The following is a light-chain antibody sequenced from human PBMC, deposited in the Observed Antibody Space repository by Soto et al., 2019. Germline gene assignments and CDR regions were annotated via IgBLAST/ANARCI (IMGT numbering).Light chain of an antibody. CDR2: GAS. CDR3: HQYGTSPLT. V-gene: IGKV3-20*01. CDR1: QTTSGTS. Sequence: EIVLAQSPGIVSLSPGERATLSCRASQTTSGTSLAWYQQKPGQAPRLLIYGASSRATGIPDRFTGSGSATDFTLTISRLEPEDFGIYYCHQYGTSPLTFGGGTKVEIK. J-gene: IGKJ4*01.